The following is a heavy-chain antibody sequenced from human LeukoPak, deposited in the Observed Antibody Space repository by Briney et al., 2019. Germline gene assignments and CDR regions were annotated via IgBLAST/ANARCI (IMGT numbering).Heavy chain of an antibody. Sequence: GRSLRLSCAASGFTFSSYGMHWARQAPGKGLEWVAVISYDGSNKYYADSVKGRFTISRDNSKNTLYLQMNSLRAEDTAVYYCAKEMATIGGPLDYWGQGTLVTVSS. V-gene: IGHV3-30*18. CDR2: ISYDGSNK. CDR1: GFTFSSYG. D-gene: IGHD5-24*01. J-gene: IGHJ4*02. CDR3: AKEMATIGGPLDY.